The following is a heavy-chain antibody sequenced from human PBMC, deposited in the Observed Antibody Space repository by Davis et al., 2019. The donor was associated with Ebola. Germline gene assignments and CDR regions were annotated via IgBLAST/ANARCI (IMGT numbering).Heavy chain of an antibody. CDR1: GDTVFGKSGA. CDR2: TYYTSKWFN. Sequence: HSQTLSLTCAISGDTVFGKSGAWNWIRQSPSRGLEWLGRTYYTSKWFNDYAVFLQGRITINPDTSKNQLSLQLNSVTPEDTAVYYCVRGWGRTGLGVWGQGTQVTVSS. D-gene: IGHD1-14*01. V-gene: IGHV6-1*01. J-gene: IGHJ4*02. CDR3: VRGWGRTGLGV.